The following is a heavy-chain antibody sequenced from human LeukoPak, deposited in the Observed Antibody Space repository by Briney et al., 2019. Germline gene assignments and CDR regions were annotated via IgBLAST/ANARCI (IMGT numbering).Heavy chain of an antibody. Sequence: GGSPRLSCAASGFDLRSHWMSWVRQAPGKGLEWVANINQDGSEKSYVDSVKGRFTISRDDARNSVYLQMSSLRVEDTAVYYCAREGKLVWYFDLWGRGTPVTVSS. CDR1: GFDLRSHW. CDR2: INQDGSEK. J-gene: IGHJ2*01. V-gene: IGHV3-7*01. D-gene: IGHD3-10*01. CDR3: AREGKLVWYFDL.